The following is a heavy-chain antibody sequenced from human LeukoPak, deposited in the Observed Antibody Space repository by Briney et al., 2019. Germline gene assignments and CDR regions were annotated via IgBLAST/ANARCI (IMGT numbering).Heavy chain of an antibody. CDR2: IYYSGST. CDR3: AREVDRGSGSSGWLYWFDP. CDR1: GGSISSSSYY. Sequence: SETLSLTCTVSGGSISSSSYYWGWIRQPPGKGMEWIGSIYYSGSTYYNPSLKSRVTISVDTSKNQFSLKLSSVTAADTAVYYCAREVDRGSGSSGWLYWFDPWGQGTLVTVSS. V-gene: IGHV4-39*07. D-gene: IGHD6-19*01. J-gene: IGHJ5*02.